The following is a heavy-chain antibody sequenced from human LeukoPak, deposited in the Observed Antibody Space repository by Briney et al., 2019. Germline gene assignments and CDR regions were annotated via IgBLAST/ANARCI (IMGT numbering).Heavy chain of an antibody. Sequence: ASVKVSCKASGYTFTSYAMHWVRQAPGQRLEWMGWINAGNGNTKYSQKFQGRVTITRDTSASTAYMELSSLRSEDTAVYYCARMERESPYYFDYWGQGTLVTVSS. J-gene: IGHJ4*02. CDR3: ARMERESPYYFDY. V-gene: IGHV1-3*01. D-gene: IGHD1-26*01. CDR2: INAGNGNT. CDR1: GYTFTSYA.